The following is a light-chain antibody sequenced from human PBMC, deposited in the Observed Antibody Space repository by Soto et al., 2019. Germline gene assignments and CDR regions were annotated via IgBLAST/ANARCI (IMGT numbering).Light chain of an antibody. CDR3: QQRSDWPWT. CDR1: QSVSSY. CDR2: EAS. V-gene: IGKV3-11*01. Sequence: EIVLTQSPATLSLSPGERATLSCRASQSVSSYLAWYQQKPGQAPRLLMYEASTRATGIPARFSGGGSGTDFTLTISSLEPEDFAVYYCQQRSDWPWTFGQGTKVHIK. J-gene: IGKJ1*01.